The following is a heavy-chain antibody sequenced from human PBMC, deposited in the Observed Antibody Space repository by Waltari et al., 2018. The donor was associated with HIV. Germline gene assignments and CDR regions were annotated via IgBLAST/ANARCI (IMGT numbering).Heavy chain of an antibody. J-gene: IGHJ4*02. CDR3: ARDRTRYYVDS. D-gene: IGHD6-6*01. V-gene: IGHV3-23*01. CDR2: ISPRCAST. CDR1: GITFRGYG. Sequence: EVYLLQSGGKLVQPGGSLRLACAASGITFRGYGMSWVRQAPGKGREGVSTISPRCASTDYADYVEGRFTISRDTAKNSLYLQMNSLRAEDTAVYYCARDRTRYYVDSWGQGTLVTVSS.